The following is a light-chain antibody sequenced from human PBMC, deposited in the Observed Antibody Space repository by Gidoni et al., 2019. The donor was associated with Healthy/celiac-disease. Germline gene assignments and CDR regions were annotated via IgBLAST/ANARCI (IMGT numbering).Light chain of an antibody. CDR2: EVS. Sequence: QSALTQPAAVSGSPGQSITISCPGTSSDVGGYNYVSWYQQHPVKAPKLMIYEVSNRPSGVSNRFSGSKSGNTASLTISGLQAEDEADYYCSSYTSSSTLGVFGGGTKLTVL. J-gene: IGLJ3*02. V-gene: IGLV2-14*01. CDR3: SSYTSSSTLGV. CDR1: SSDVGGYNY.